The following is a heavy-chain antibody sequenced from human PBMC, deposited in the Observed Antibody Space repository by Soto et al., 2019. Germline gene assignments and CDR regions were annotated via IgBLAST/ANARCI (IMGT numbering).Heavy chain of an antibody. D-gene: IGHD3-3*01. CDR2: IYYSGST. J-gene: IGHJ6*02. CDR1: GGSISSSSYY. Sequence: SETLSLTCTVSGGSISSSSYYWGWIRQPPGKGLERIGSIYYSGSTYYNPSLKSRVTISVDTSKNQFSLKLSSVTAADTAVYYCARGFLDFWSGYKGIGMDVWGQGTTVTVSS. V-gene: IGHV4-39*01. CDR3: ARGFLDFWSGYKGIGMDV.